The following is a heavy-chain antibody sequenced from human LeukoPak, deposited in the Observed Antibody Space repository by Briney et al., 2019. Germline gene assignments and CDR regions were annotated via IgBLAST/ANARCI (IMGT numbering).Heavy chain of an antibody. CDR1: GSTLAVLS. CDR2: FDPDGDT. J-gene: IGHJ4*02. CDR3: ASSDYFSY. Sequence: ASVKVSCKVSGSTLAVLSIYGWARLPEKGLEWMGGFDPDGDTIYAQKFQGRFTMTEDTSTDTAYMELSSLRSDDTAIYYCASSDYFSYWGQGTLVTVSS. V-gene: IGHV1-24*01.